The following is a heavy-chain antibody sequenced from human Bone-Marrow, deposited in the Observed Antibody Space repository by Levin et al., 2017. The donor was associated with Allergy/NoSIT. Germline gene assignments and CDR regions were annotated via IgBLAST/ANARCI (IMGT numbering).Heavy chain of an antibody. D-gene: IGHD5-12*01. CDR2: ISASGSPT. Sequence: SCSVSGFTFEIYGMNWVRQAPGKRLEWVSHISASGSPTYYADPVRGRFTISRDNAKQSLYLQMTSLRVEDTAVYYCARGLFDFWGQGALVTVSS. CDR3: ARGLFDF. CDR1: GFTFEIYG. V-gene: IGHV3-48*03. J-gene: IGHJ4*02.